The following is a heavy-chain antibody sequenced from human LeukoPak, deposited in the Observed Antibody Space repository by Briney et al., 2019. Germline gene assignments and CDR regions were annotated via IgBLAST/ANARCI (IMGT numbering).Heavy chain of an antibody. CDR3: AKPRTYYYGSGSYYDY. D-gene: IGHD3-10*01. CDR1: GGSFSGYY. CDR2: INHSGST. Sequence: SETLSLTCAVYGGSFSGYYWSWIRQPPGKGLEWIGEINHSGSTNYNPSLKSRVTISVDTSKNQFSLKLSPVTAADTAVYYCAKPRTYYYGSGSYYDYWGQGTLVTVSS. V-gene: IGHV4-34*01. J-gene: IGHJ4*02.